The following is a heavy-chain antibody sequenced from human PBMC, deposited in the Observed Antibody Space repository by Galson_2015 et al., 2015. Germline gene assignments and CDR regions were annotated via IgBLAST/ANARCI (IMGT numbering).Heavy chain of an antibody. J-gene: IGHJ4*02. CDR3: ARDAGPNWDDFDY. CDR2: TSYRSKWYN. Sequence: CAICGDSVSRHSAAWNWIRQSPSRGLEWLGRTSYRSKWYNHYAVSVKGRITINPDTSKNQFSLQLNSVTPEDTAVYYCARDAGPNWDDFDYWGQGTLVTVSS. D-gene: IGHD7-27*01. CDR1: GDSVSRHSAA. V-gene: IGHV6-1*01.